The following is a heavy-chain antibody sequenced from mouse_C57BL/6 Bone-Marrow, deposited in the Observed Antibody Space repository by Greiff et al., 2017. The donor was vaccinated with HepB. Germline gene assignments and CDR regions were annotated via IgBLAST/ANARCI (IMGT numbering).Heavy chain of an antibody. Sequence: EVQLQQSGPVLVKPGASVKMSCKASGYTFTDYYMNWVKQSHGKSLEWIGVINPYNGGTSYNQKFKGKATLTVDKSSSTAYMELNSLTSEDSAVYYCARRQDWFAYWGQGTLVTVSA. V-gene: IGHV1-19*01. D-gene: IGHD6-1*01. J-gene: IGHJ3*01. CDR1: GYTFTDYY. CDR3: ARRQDWFAY. CDR2: INPYNGGT.